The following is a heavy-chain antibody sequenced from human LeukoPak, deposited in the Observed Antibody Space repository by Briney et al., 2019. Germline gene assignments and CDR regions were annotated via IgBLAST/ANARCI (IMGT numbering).Heavy chain of an antibody. D-gene: IGHD1-26*01. J-gene: IGHJ6*03. CDR2: IYYSGST. CDR3: AREGPRGGSYYGHYYYYMDV. V-gene: IGHV4-39*07. CDR1: GGSISSSSYY. Sequence: SETLSLTCTVSGGSISSSSYYWGWIRQPPGKGLEWIGSIYYSGSTYYNPSLKSRVTISVDTSKNQFSLKLSSVTAADTAVYYCAREGPRGGSYYGHYYYYMDVWGKGTTVTISS.